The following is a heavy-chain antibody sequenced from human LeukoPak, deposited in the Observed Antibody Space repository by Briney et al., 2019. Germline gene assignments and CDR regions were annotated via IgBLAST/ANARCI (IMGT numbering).Heavy chain of an antibody. CDR2: IRSKANSYAT. V-gene: IGHV3-73*01. CDR3: TRHVEGDYYDFWSGYHYYYGMDV. J-gene: IGHJ6*02. Sequence: GGSLKLSCAASGFTFSGSAMHWVRQASGKGLEWVGRIRSKANSYATAYAASVKGRFTISRDDSKNTAYLQMNSLKTEDTAVYYCTRHVEGDYYDFWSGYHYYYGMDVWGQGTTVTVSS. D-gene: IGHD3-3*01. CDR1: GFTFSGSA.